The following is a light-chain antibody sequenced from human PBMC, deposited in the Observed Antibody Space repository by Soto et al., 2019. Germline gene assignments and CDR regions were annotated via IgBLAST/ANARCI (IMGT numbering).Light chain of an antibody. Sequence: QSVLTQPRSVSGSPGQPVTISCTGTSGDVGGYNYVSWYQQHPGKAPKLMIYDFTNRPSGVPDRFSGSKSGNTASLTISGLQAEDEADYYCCSYVGSCTFYVFGTGTKVTVL. CDR2: DFT. CDR3: CSYVGSCTFYV. V-gene: IGLV2-11*01. J-gene: IGLJ1*01. CDR1: SGDVGGYNY.